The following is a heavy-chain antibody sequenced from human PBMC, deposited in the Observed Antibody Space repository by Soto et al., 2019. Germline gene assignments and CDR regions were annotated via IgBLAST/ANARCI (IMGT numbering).Heavy chain of an antibody. J-gene: IGHJ6*02. CDR3: ASGAGGSGEYEVDGMDV. CDR2: ISSSSSYI. Sequence: EVQLVESGGGLVKPGGSLRLSCAASGFTFSSYSMNWVRQAPGKGLEWVSSISSSSSYIYYADSVKGRFTISSDNDKSPLYVQMNSLGAEDAAVDYWASGAGGSGEYEVDGMDVWGQGTTVTVAS. D-gene: IGHD3-10*01. CDR1: GFTFSSYS. V-gene: IGHV3-21*01.